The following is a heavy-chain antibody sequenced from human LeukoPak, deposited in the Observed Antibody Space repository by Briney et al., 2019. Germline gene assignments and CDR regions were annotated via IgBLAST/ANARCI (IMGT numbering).Heavy chain of an antibody. V-gene: IGHV4-38-2*02. CDR1: GGSFSGYY. D-gene: IGHD4-17*01. CDR2: IHHSGRS. Sequence: PSETLSLTCAVYGGSFSGYYWGWIRQPPGKGLEWIGSIHHSGRSYYNPSLKSRVTISVDTSKNQFSLKVSSVTAAETALYYCARDAARGGYGDDYFDSWGQGTLVTVSS. J-gene: IGHJ4*02. CDR3: ARDAARGGYGDDYFDS.